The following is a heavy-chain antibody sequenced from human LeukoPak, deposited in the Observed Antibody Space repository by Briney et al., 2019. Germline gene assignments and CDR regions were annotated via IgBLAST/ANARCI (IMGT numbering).Heavy chain of an antibody. CDR1: GFTFSSYA. CDR3: ARDNGGYNYDF. D-gene: IGHD5-24*01. J-gene: IGHJ4*02. Sequence: GGSLRLSCAASGFTFSSYALSWVRQTPEKGLEWVSAISGSGDSTYYANSVKGRFTISRDNPMNTLFLQMDSLRAEDTAVYYCARDNGGYNYDFLGQGTLVNVSS. V-gene: IGHV3-23*01. CDR2: ISGSGDST.